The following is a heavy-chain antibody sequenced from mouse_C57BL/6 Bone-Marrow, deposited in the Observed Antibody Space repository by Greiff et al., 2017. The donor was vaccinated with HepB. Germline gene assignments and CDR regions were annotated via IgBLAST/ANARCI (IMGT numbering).Heavy chain of an antibody. D-gene: IGHD2-2*01. CDR3: AKNSRSTMVTTRAMDY. J-gene: IGHJ4*01. V-gene: IGHV2-4*01. Sequence: QVQLQQPGPGLVQPSQSLSITCTVSGFSLTSYGVHWVRQPPGKGLEWLGVIWSGGSTDYNAAFISRLSISKDNSKSQVFFKMNSLQADDTAIYYCAKNSRSTMVTTRAMDYWGQGTSVTVSS. CDR2: IWSGGST. CDR1: GFSLTSYG.